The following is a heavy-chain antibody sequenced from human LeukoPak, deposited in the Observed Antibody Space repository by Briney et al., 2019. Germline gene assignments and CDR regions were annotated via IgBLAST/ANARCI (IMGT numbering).Heavy chain of an antibody. D-gene: IGHD2-8*01. CDR3: AKDIIGVSCTNGVCYVFDY. J-gene: IGHJ4*02. V-gene: IGHV3-9*01. CDR2: ISWNGGSI. CDR1: GFTFSSYA. Sequence: PGGSLRLSCAASGFTFSSYAMSWVRQAPGKGLEWVSGISWNGGSIGYADSVKGRFTISRDNAKNSLYLQMNSLRAEDTALYYCAKDIIGVSCTNGVCYVFDYWGQGTLVTVSS.